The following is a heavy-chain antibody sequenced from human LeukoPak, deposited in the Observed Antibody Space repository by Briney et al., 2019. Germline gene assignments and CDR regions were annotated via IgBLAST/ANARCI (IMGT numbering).Heavy chain of an antibody. CDR3: ARVGRSRGSLPNSYYYMDV. V-gene: IGHV1-69*05. J-gene: IGHJ6*03. CDR2: IIPIFGST. D-gene: IGHD1-26*01. CDR1: GDIFNSYS. Sequence: SVKVSCNASGDIFNSYSVSWVRRAPGQGLEWMGGIIPIFGSTNYAQKFQGRVTITTDQSTRTAYMELNSLSSDDTAVYYCARVGRSRGSLPNSYYYMDVWGKGTTVTVSS.